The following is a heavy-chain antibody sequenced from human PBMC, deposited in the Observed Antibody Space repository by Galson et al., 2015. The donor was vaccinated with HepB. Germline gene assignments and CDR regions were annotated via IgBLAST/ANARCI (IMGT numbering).Heavy chain of an antibody. V-gene: IGHV1-69*13. J-gene: IGHJ4*02. Sequence: SVKVSCKASGGTFSSYAISWVRQAPGQGLEWMGGIIPIFGTANYAQKFQGRVTITADEPTSTAYMELSSLRSEDTAVYYCASSHGDCGGDCYHGRLDYWGQGTLVTVSS. CDR2: IIPIFGTA. CDR1: GGTFSSYA. D-gene: IGHD2-21*02. CDR3: ASSHGDCGGDCYHGRLDY.